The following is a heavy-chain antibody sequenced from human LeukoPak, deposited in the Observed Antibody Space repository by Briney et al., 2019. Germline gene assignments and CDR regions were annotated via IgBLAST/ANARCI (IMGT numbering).Heavy chain of an antibody. CDR3: ARSSIVVVSILDY. Sequence: GGSLRLSCAASGFAFSSYAMHWVRQAPGKGLQYVSAISSNGGSTSYANSVKGRFTISRDNSKNTLYLQMGSLRAEDMAVYYCARSSIVVVSILDYWGQGTLVTVSS. CDR2: ISSNGGST. V-gene: IGHV3-64*01. D-gene: IGHD2-2*01. J-gene: IGHJ4*02. CDR1: GFAFSSYA.